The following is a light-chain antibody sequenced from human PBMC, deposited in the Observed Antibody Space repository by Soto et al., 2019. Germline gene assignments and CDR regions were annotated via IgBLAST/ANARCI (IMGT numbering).Light chain of an antibody. CDR1: ASISTY. V-gene: IGKV3-11*01. CDR3: QHRDSGVT. J-gene: IGKJ5*01. Sequence: EIVLTQSPATLSLSPGERATLSCRASASISTYLGWYQQKPGQPPRPLIYDASNRATGIPARFSGSGSGTDFTLTISSLQPEDSAVYFCQHRDSGVTFGQGPRLEIK. CDR2: DAS.